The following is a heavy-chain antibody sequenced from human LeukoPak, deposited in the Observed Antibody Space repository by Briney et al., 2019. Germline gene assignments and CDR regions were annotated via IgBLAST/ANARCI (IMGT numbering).Heavy chain of an antibody. CDR1: GGSFTSFY. Sequence: SETLSLTCTVSGGSFTSFYWSWIRQPAGEELERIGRFFSSGTTNYSPSFKSRATISIDKSKNQFSLTLTSVTAADTAVYYCARYSGIYGHDYWGQGTLVSVSS. D-gene: IGHD3-10*01. V-gene: IGHV4-4*07. CDR3: ARYSGIYGHDY. J-gene: IGHJ4*02. CDR2: FFSSGTT.